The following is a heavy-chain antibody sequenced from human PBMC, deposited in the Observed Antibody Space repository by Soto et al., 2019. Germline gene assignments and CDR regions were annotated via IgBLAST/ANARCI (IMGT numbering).Heavy chain of an antibody. CDR1: GFTFSTYA. Sequence: GGSLRLSCAASGFTFSTYAMQWVRQAPGKGLEFVSSISSNGGTTNYAYSVKGRFTISRDNSRDTLYLQMGSLRPEDMAVYYCASDGRAINAYCGQGTLVT. D-gene: IGHD1-26*01. J-gene: IGHJ4*02. CDR3: ASDGRAINAY. V-gene: IGHV3-64*01. CDR2: ISSNGGTT.